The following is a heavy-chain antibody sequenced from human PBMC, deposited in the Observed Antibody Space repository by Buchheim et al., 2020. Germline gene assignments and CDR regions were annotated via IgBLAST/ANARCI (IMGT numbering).Heavy chain of an antibody. CDR3: AVGGRRVALDY. CDR2: IYHSVST. CDR1: GGSISSSNW. V-gene: IGHV4-4*02. J-gene: IGHJ4*02. Sequence: QVQLQESGPGLVKPSGTLSLTCAVSGGSISSSNWWSWVRQPPGKGLGWIGEIYHSVSTNSNPSLKSRVTIPVDMPKNQFSLKLSSVTAADTAMYYCAVGGRRVALDYWGKETL. D-gene: IGHD1-26*01.